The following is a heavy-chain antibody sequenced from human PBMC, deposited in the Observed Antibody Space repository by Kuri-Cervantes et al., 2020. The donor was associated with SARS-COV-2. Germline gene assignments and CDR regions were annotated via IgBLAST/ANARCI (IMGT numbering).Heavy chain of an antibody. CDR1: GFTFSSYS. Sequence: GESLKISCAASGFTFSSYSMNWVRQAPGKGLEWVSYISSSSSTIYYADSVKGRFTISRDNSKNTLYLQMNSLRAEDTAVYYCAKDRSNPRLPYTGTFDYWGQGTLVTVSS. CDR3: AKDRSNPRLPYTGTFDY. D-gene: IGHD1-14*01. J-gene: IGHJ4*02. V-gene: IGHV3-48*01. CDR2: ISSSSSTI.